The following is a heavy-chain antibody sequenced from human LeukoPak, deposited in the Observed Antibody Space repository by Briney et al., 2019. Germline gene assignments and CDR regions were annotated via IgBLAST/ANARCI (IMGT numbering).Heavy chain of an antibody. J-gene: IGHJ4*02. D-gene: IGHD4-11*01. CDR3: ARGDYSSHTL. Sequence: GGSLRLSCAASGFTSSSYWMHWVRRSPGKGLVWVSRIKTDGSDTYYADSVRGRFTISRDNAKNTLYLQMDSLRAEDTAVYFCARGDYSSHTLWGQGTLVTVSS. CDR2: IKTDGSDT. V-gene: IGHV3-74*01. CDR1: GFTSSSYW.